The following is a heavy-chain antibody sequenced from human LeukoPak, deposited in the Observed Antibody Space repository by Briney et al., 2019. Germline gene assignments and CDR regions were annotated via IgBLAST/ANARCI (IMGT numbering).Heavy chain of an antibody. D-gene: IGHD6-19*01. CDR1: GGSISSGDYY. V-gene: IGHV4-39*07. Sequence: SETLSLTCTVSGGSISSGDYYWSWIRQPPGKGLEWIGSIYHSGSTYYNPSLKSRVTISVDTSKNQFSLKLSSVTAADTAVYYCARVGYSSGWFVDYWGQGTLVTVSS. CDR2: IYHSGST. CDR3: ARVGYSSGWFVDY. J-gene: IGHJ4*02.